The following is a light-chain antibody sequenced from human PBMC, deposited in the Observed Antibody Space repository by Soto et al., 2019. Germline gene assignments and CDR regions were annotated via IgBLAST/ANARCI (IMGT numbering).Light chain of an antibody. J-gene: IGLJ3*02. V-gene: IGLV6-57*01. Sequence: NFMLTQPHSVSESPGRTVTISCTRSSGSIASNYVQWYQQRPGSSPTTVIYENNQRPSGVPDRFSGSIDSSSNSASLTISGRRTEDEADYYCQSSDSSSWVFGGGTKLTVL. CDR2: ENN. CDR3: QSSDSSSWV. CDR1: SGSIASNY.